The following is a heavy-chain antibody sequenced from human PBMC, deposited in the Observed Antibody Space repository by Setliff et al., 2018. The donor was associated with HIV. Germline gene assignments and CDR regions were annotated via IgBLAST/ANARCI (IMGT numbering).Heavy chain of an antibody. Sequence: GGSLRLSCVASGLTFSSYSMSWVRQAPGKGLEWVSYISPSSSTLYYADSVKGRFTISRDNAKNSLYLQMNSLRAEDTAVYYCARGQQWMAEGYLDLWGRGTLVTVSS. J-gene: IGHJ2*01. D-gene: IGHD6-19*01. V-gene: IGHV3-48*01. CDR3: ARGQQWMAEGYLDL. CDR2: ISPSSSTL. CDR1: GLTFSSYS.